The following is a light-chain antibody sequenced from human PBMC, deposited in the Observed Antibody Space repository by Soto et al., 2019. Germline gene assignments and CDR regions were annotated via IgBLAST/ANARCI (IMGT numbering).Light chain of an antibody. V-gene: IGKV1-39*01. CDR2: DAS. CDR1: QTISSW. J-gene: IGKJ1*01. CDR3: QQSYSTPRT. Sequence: DIQMTQSPSTLSGSVGDRVTITCRASQTISSWLAWYQQKPGKAPKLLIYDASSLESGVPSRFSGSGSGTDFTLTISSLQPEDFATYYCQQSYSTPRTFGQGTKVDNK.